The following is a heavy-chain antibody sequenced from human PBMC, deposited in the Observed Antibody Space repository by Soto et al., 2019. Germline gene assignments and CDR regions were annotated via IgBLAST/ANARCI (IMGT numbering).Heavy chain of an antibody. D-gene: IGHD1-1*01. V-gene: IGHV3-30-3*01. CDR1: GFTFSNNA. J-gene: IGHJ6*02. CDR3: ARGTTTSGFSAMDV. Sequence: QVQLLESGGGVVQPGRSLRLSCAASGFTFSNNAMDWVRQAPGKGLEWVAVISYDGSNKYIAESVKGRFTISRDNSKNTLFLQMNSLRAEATAVYYCARGTTTSGFSAMDVWGQGTTVTVSS. CDR2: ISYDGSNK.